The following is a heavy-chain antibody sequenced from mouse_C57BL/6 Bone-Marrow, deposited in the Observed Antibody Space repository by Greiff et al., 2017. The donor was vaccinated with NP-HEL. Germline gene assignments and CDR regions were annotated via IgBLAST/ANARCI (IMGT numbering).Heavy chain of an antibody. Sequence: EVQLQQSGGGLVQPGGSMKLSCVASGFTFSNYWMNWVRQSPEKGLEWVAQIRLKSDNYATHYAESVKGRFTISRDDSKSSVYLQMNNLRAEDTGIYYCTGSYYGSSRHYYAMDYWGQGTSVTVSS. D-gene: IGHD1-1*01. CDR2: IRLKSDNYAT. CDR1: GFTFSNYW. V-gene: IGHV6-3*01. J-gene: IGHJ4*01. CDR3: TGSYYGSSRHYYAMDY.